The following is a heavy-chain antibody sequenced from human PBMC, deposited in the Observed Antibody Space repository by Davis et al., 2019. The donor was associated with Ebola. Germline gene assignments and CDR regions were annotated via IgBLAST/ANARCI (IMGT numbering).Heavy chain of an antibody. Sequence: PSETLSLTCAISGESFSGYLWSWIRQPAGKGLEWIGDINHIGRTNYNPSLKSRVIISLATSKKEFSLKMNSVTAADTAVYFCARFILWKWRRFDPWGQGILVTVSS. CDR3: ARFILWKWRRFDP. V-gene: IGHV4-34*01. CDR1: GESFSGYL. D-gene: IGHD1-1*01. J-gene: IGHJ5*02. CDR2: INHIGRT.